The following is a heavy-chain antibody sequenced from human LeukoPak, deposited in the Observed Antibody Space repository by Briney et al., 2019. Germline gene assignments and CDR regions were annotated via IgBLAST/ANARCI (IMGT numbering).Heavy chain of an antibody. CDR3: ATGYCSGGSCPYYYYMDV. D-gene: IGHD2-15*01. J-gene: IGHJ6*03. Sequence: GGSLRLPCAASGFTVSSNYVSWVRQAPGKGLEWVSVIYGGGSTYYADSVKGRFTISRDNSKNTLYLQMNSLRAEDTAVYYCATGYCSGGSCPYYYYMDVWGKGTTVTISS. CDR1: GFTVSSNY. CDR2: IYGGGST. V-gene: IGHV3-53*01.